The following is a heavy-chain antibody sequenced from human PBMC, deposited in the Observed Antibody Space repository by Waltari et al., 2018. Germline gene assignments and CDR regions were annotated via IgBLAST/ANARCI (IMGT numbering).Heavy chain of an antibody. D-gene: IGHD4-17*01. CDR3: ARDDYGDYSGRFFQH. Sequence: QVHLQESGPGLVKPSQTLSLSCTVSGDSITSGDYYWSWIRQPPGKGLEWIGNFYYTGSTYYNPSLESRVSISVDTSNKQFSLQLRSVTAADTAIYFCARDDYGDYSGRFFQHWGQGALVTVSS. CDR2: FYYTGST. J-gene: IGHJ1*01. V-gene: IGHV4-30-4*08. CDR1: GDSITSGDYY.